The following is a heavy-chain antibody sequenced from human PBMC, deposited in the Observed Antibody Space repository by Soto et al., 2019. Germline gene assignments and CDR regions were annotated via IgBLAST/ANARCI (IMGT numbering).Heavy chain of an antibody. D-gene: IGHD1-26*01. CDR2: ISGSDGST. CDR1: GFSFYSFA. Sequence: GGSLRLSCAASGFSFYSFAMSWVRQAPGKGLEWVSTISGSDGSTYFADSVKGRFTISRDDSKNTLYLQMDSLRAEDTALYYCARRATSGTFPFDYWGQGTLVTVSS. CDR3: ARRATSGTFPFDY. V-gene: IGHV3-23*01. J-gene: IGHJ4*02.